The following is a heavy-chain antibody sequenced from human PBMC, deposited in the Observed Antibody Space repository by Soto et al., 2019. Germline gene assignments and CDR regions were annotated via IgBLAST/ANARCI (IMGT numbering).Heavy chain of an antibody. CDR1: GYSFTSYA. Sequence: ASVKVSCKASGYSFTSYAMHWVRQAPGQRLEWMGWINAGNGNTKYSQKSQGRVTITRDTSASTAYMELSSLRSEDTAVYYCARDSRYSGSLDFDYWGQGTLVTVSS. V-gene: IGHV1-3*01. CDR2: INAGNGNT. D-gene: IGHD1-26*01. CDR3: ARDSRYSGSLDFDY. J-gene: IGHJ4*02.